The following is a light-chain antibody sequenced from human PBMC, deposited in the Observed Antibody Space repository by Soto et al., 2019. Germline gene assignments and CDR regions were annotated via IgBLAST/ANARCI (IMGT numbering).Light chain of an antibody. Sequence: DIQMTHSPSSLSASVCDRVSITLRASQSLSNSLAWYQQRPGKAPKLLIYAASTLQSGVPSRFSGSGSGTEFTLTISSLQPDDFATYYCQQNYSYSRTFGQGTKVDI. V-gene: IGKV1-5*01. CDR3: QQNYSYSRT. CDR2: AAS. CDR1: QSLSNS. J-gene: IGKJ1*01.